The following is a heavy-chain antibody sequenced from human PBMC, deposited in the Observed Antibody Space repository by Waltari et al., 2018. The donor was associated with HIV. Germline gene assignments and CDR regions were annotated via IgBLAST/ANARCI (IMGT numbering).Heavy chain of an antibody. J-gene: IGHJ4*02. V-gene: IGHV3-15*01. Sequence: EVLLVESGGGLVKPGGTLRLSCAASGFIFPNFWMTWVRQVPGKGLEWVGRIKSKSVGETTDYAASVRGRFTVSRDDSKNTLFLQMNNLKIKDTGIYYCTVPRSGSSGFFYWGQGILVTVSS. D-gene: IGHD3-22*01. CDR2: IKSKSVGETT. CDR1: GFIFPNFW. CDR3: TVPRSGSSGFFY.